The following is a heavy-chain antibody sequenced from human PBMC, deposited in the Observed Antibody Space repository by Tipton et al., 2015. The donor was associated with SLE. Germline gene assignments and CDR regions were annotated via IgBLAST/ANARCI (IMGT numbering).Heavy chain of an antibody. CDR3: ARGRRVEEELDY. V-gene: IGHV4-59*08. CDR1: GDSISGHY. Sequence: LRLSCTVSGDSISGHYRSWIRQPPGKGLEWIGYIYDSGSTSYNPSLKSRVTISEDTSKQQFSLKLTSLTAADTAVYYCARGRRVEEELDYWGQGILVTVSS. CDR2: IYDSGST. J-gene: IGHJ4*02. D-gene: IGHD3-3*01.